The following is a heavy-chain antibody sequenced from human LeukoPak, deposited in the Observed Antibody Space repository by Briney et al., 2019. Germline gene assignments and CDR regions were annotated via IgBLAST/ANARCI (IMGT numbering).Heavy chain of an antibody. Sequence: ASVKVSCKASGYIFINYGICWVRQAPGQGLEWMGWISAYNGETNHAQKLQGRVTMTTDTSTSAAYMELRSLRSDDTAVYYCARVEHSRSSFDYWGQGTLVTVSS. CDR2: ISAYNGET. CDR3: ARVEHSRSSFDY. J-gene: IGHJ4*02. D-gene: IGHD6-6*01. V-gene: IGHV1-18*01. CDR1: GYIFINYG.